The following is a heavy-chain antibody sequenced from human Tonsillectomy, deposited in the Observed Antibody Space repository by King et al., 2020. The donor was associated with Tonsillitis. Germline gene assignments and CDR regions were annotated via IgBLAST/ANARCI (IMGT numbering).Heavy chain of an antibody. V-gene: IGHV3-7*01. CDR1: GFTFSSYW. CDR3: ARGASYAWSNWCFDL. CDR2: IKQDGSEK. J-gene: IGHJ2*01. Sequence: DVQLVESGGGLVQPGGSLRLSCAASGFTFSSYWMNWVRQAPGKGLEWVANIKQDGSEKNYVDSVKGRFTLSRDNAKNSLYLQMNSLRAEDTAVYYCARGASYAWSNWCFDLWGRGTLVTVSS. D-gene: IGHD3-16*01.